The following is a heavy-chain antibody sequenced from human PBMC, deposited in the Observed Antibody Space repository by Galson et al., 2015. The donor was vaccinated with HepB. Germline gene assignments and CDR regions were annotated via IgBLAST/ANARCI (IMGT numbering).Heavy chain of an antibody. CDR1: GFTFSNYA. J-gene: IGHJ6*02. D-gene: IGHD1-1*01. Sequence: SLRLSCAASGFTFSNYAMNWDRQTPGKGLEWVSGTSGTGLSTYYADSVKGRFTVSRDNSKNMMYLQMNSLRPEDTAVYYCANRDNQNYIMDVWGQGTTVTVSS. CDR3: ANRDNQNYIMDV. V-gene: IGHV3-23*01. CDR2: TSGTGLST.